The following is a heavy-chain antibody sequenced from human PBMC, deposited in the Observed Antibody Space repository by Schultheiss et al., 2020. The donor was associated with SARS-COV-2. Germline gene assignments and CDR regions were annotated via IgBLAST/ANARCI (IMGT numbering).Heavy chain of an antibody. CDR2: ISSGGSNT. V-gene: IGHV3-48*04. Sequence: GESLKISCAASGFTCSNYWMNWVRHAPGKGLEWVSYISSGGSNTYYADSVKGRFTISRDNAKNSLYLHMNSLRAEDTAVYYCARNRRMATKKDAFDIWGQGTMVTVSS. J-gene: IGHJ3*02. CDR3: ARNRRMATKKDAFDI. D-gene: IGHD5-24*01. CDR1: GFTCSNYW.